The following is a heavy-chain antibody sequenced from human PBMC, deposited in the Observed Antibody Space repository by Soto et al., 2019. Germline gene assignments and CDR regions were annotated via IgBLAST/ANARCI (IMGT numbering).Heavy chain of an antibody. CDR3: ARDNGYSSVWYVRLADFDY. V-gene: IGHV4-59*01. CDR2: IYYSGTT. D-gene: IGHD6-19*01. CDR1: GGSLSNNY. J-gene: IGHJ4*02. Sequence: SETLSLTCTVSGGSLSNNYWSWIRQPPGKGLEWIGYIYYSGTTNYNPSLESRVTISADTSKNEFSLKLSSVTAADTAVYYCARDNGYSSVWYVRLADFDYWDQGSL.